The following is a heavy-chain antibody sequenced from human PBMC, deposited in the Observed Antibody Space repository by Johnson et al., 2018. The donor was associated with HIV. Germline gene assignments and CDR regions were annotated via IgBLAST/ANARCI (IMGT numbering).Heavy chain of an antibody. J-gene: IGHJ3*02. CDR1: GITVSSNY. V-gene: IGHV3-23*04. D-gene: IGHD1-26*01. Sequence: VQLVESGGGLVQSGGSLRLSCAASGITVSSNYMSWVRQAPGKGLEWVSAISGSGGSTYYAASVKGRFTISRDNSKNTLYLQMNSLRAEDTALYYCAKGRWEATTYDDAFDIWGQGTMVTVSS. CDR3: AKGRWEATTYDDAFDI. CDR2: ISGSGGST.